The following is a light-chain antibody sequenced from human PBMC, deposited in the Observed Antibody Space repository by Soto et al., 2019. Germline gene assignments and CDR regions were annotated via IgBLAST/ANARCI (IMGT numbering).Light chain of an antibody. Sequence: LHLEQSHSSLSGIQGYLVTVTGRASQDISSFLAWYHQTPGKAPNLLIYAASTLQSGVPSRFSGSGSGTEFTLTISSLQPEDFATYYCQQLYSQTLTFGGGTKVEIK. J-gene: IGKJ4*01. CDR1: QDISSF. V-gene: IGKV1-9*01. CDR3: QQLYSQTLT. CDR2: AAS.